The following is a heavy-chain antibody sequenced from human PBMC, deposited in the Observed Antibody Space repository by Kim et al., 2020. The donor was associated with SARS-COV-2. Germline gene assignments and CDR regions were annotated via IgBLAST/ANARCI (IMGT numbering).Heavy chain of an antibody. CDR2: IYYSGST. D-gene: IGHD4-17*01. J-gene: IGHJ4*02. CDR1: GGSISSYY. V-gene: IGHV4-59*13. CDR3: ARADYGDYSS. Sequence: SETLSLTCTVSGGSISSYYWSWIRQPPGKGLEWIGYIYYSGSTNYNPSLKSRVTISVDTSKNQFSLKLSSVTAADTAVYYCARADYGDYSSWGQGTLVTVSS.